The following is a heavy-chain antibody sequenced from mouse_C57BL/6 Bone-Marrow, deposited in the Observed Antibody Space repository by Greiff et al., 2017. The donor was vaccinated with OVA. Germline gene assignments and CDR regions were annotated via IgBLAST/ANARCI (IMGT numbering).Heavy chain of an antibody. V-gene: IGHV1-64*01. J-gene: IGHJ4*01. CDR2: IHPNSGST. Sequence: QVQLQQPGAELVKPGASVKLSCKASGYTFTSYWMHWVKQRPGQGLEWIGMIHPNSGSTNYNEKFKSKATLTVDKSSCTAYMQLSSQTSEYSAVYDCARGDFTTVVNYAMDYWGQGTSVTVSS. D-gene: IGHD1-1*01. CDR3: ARGDFTTVVNYAMDY. CDR1: GYTFTSYW.